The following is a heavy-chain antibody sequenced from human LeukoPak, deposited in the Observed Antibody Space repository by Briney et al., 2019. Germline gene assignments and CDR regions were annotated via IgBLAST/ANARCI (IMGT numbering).Heavy chain of an antibody. Sequence: PGGSLRLSCVASGFSFNNYRMTWVRQAPGKGLEWVSAISGSGGTTYYANSVKGRFTFSRDNSKNTLYLQMNSLRAEDTAIYYCARMIRDYGDSNWFDPWGQGTLVTVSS. CDR1: GFSFNNYR. CDR3: ARMIRDYGDSNWFDP. CDR2: ISGSGGTT. V-gene: IGHV3-23*01. J-gene: IGHJ5*02. D-gene: IGHD4-17*01.